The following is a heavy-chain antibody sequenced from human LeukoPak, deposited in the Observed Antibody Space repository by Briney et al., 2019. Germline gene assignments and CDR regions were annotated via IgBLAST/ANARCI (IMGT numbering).Heavy chain of an antibody. J-gene: IGHJ1*01. CDR1: GFTFYNYA. CDR2: ISWNSGTI. CDR3: ARAYKDRSLAGKKEFFQH. D-gene: IGHD6-19*01. Sequence: GGSLRLSCAASGFTFYNYAMNWVRQVPGKGLEWISLISWNSGTIGYADSVKGRFTISRDNANNFLYLQMNSLRAEDTALYYCARAYKDRSLAGKKEFFQHWGQGTLVTVSS. V-gene: IGHV3-9*01.